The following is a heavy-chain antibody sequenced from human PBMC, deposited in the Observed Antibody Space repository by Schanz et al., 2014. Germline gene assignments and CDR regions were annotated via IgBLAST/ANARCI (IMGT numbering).Heavy chain of an antibody. J-gene: IGHJ4*02. CDR2: TYSGGST. V-gene: IGHV3-66*01. CDR1: GFTVSSNY. CDR3: AKTRGSPAYCDF. Sequence: EVQLVESGGGLVQPGGSLRLSCAASGFTVSSNYMSWVRQAPGKGLEWVSITYSGGSTYYADSVKGRFTISRDNSKNTLYLLMNSLRAEDTAVYYCAKTRGSPAYCDFWGQGTLVTVSS. D-gene: IGHD2-15*01.